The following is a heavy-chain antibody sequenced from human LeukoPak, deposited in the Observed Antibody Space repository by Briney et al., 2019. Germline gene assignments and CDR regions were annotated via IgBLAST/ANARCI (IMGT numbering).Heavy chain of an antibody. Sequence: GASVKVSCKASGGTFSSYAISWVRQASGQGLEWMGRITPILGIANYAQKFQGRVTITADKSTSTAYMELSSLRSEDTAVYYCARENDIVVVPAHNWFDPWGQGTLVTVSS. CDR1: GGTFSSYA. V-gene: IGHV1-69*04. CDR2: ITPILGIA. CDR3: ARENDIVVVPAHNWFDP. D-gene: IGHD2-2*01. J-gene: IGHJ5*02.